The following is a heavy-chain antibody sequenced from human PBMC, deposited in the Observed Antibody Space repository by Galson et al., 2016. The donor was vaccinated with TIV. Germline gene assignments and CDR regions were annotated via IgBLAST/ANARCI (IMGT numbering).Heavy chain of an antibody. D-gene: IGHD2-21*01. CDR3: AKRKNYGGDAFED. CDR2: ISGRGGIT. J-gene: IGHJ3*01. Sequence: CAASGFTFDFYAMSWVRQAPGQGLEWVSGISGRGGITYFADSVKGRFTISRDNSRNTLFLQMHSLRVEDTAVYYCAKRKNYGGDAFEDWGQGTLVTASS. V-gene: IGHV3-23*01. CDR1: GFTFDFYA.